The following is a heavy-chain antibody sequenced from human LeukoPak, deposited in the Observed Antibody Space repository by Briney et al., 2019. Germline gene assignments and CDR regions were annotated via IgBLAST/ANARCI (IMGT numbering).Heavy chain of an antibody. J-gene: IGHJ6*03. D-gene: IGHD6-13*01. Sequence: PGGSLRLSCAASGFSFSSYNMNWVRQAPGKGLEWVSSITTSSTYTFYADSVKGRFTISRDNAKNTLYLQMNSLRAEDTAVYYCASLERTGIAAAGYYMDVWGKGTTVTISS. CDR1: GFSFSSYN. CDR3: ASLERTGIAAAGYYMDV. V-gene: IGHV3-21*01. CDR2: ITTSSTYT.